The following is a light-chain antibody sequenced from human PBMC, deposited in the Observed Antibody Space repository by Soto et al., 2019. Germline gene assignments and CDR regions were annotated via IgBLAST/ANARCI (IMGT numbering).Light chain of an antibody. J-gene: IGLJ1*01. V-gene: IGLV1-44*01. Sequence: QSVLTQPPSASGTPGQRVTISCSGSNSNIGSNTVSWYQQLPGTAPNLLIYSNNQRPSGVPVRFSGSKSGTSASLAISGLRSEDEADYYCAAWDVSLDGYVFGTGTKLTVL. CDR3: AAWDVSLDGYV. CDR2: SNN. CDR1: NSNIGSNT.